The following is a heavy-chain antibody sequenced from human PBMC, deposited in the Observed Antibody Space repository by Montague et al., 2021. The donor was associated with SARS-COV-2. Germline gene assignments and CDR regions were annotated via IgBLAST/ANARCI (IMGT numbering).Heavy chain of an antibody. J-gene: IGHJ4*02. CDR1: GGSISSGGYY. D-gene: IGHD6-19*01. CDR3: ACYVDSSGGLKPRGSGTFDY. V-gene: IGHV4-31*03. CDR2: IYYSGST. Sequence: TLSLTCTVSGGSISSGGYYWSWIRQHPGKGLEWIGYIYYSGSTYYNPSLKSRVTISVDTSKNQFSLKLSSVTAADTAVYYCACYVDSSGGLKPRGSGTFDYWGQGTLVTVSS.